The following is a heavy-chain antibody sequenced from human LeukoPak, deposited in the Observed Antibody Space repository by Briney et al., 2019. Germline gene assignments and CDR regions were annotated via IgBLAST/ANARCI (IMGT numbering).Heavy chain of an antibody. J-gene: IGHJ3*02. CDR2: IYYSGST. CDR1: GGSFSGYY. Sequence: SETLSLTCAVYGGSFSGYYWSWIRQPPRKGLEWIGSIYYSGSTYYNPSLKSRVTISVDTSRNQFSLRLTSVTAADTAVYYCARDAGFDIWGHGTMVTVSS. V-gene: IGHV4-34*01. CDR3: ARDAGFDI.